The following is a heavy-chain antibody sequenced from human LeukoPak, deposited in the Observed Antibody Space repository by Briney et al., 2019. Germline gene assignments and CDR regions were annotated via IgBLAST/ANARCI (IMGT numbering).Heavy chain of an antibody. V-gene: IGHV3-21*01. CDR1: GFTFSSYA. Sequence: GSLRLSCAASGFTFSSYAMSWVRQAPGKGLEWVSSISSGSSYLYYADSLKGRFTISRDNAKNSLYLQMNSQRAEDTAVYYCARAGYFDWLLSPGDYWGQGTLVTVSS. CDR3: ARAGYFDWLLSPGDY. CDR2: ISSGSSYL. D-gene: IGHD3-9*01. J-gene: IGHJ4*02.